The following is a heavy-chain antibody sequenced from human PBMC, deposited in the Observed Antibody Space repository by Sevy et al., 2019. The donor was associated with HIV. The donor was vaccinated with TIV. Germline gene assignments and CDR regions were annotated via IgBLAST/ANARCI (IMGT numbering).Heavy chain of an antibody. D-gene: IGHD2-21*01. J-gene: IGHJ4*02. CDR1: GFTFSSYS. CDR2: ISSSSSTI. V-gene: IGHV3-48*01. Sequence: GGSLRLSCAASGFTFSSYSMNWVRQAPGKGLEWVSYISSSSSTIYYADSVKGRFTNSRDNAKNSLYLQMNSLRAEDTAVYYCARDLGGDRGYYFDYWGQGTLVTVSS. CDR3: ARDLGGDRGYYFDY.